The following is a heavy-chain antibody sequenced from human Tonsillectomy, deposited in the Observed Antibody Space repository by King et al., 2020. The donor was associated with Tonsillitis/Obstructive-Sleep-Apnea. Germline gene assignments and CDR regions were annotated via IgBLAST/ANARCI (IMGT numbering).Heavy chain of an antibody. V-gene: IGHV1-18*01. CDR3: ARLLGVGVAASEFYSYMDV. CDR1: GYTFTSYG. CDR2: ISAYNGNT. J-gene: IGHJ6*03. D-gene: IGHD2-15*01. Sequence: VQLVQSGAEVKKPGASVKVSCKASGYTFTSYGISWVRQAPGQGLEWMGWISAYNGNTNYAQKLQGRVTMTTDTSTSTAYMELRSLRSDDTAVYYCARLLGVGVAASEFYSYMDVWGKGTTVTVSS.